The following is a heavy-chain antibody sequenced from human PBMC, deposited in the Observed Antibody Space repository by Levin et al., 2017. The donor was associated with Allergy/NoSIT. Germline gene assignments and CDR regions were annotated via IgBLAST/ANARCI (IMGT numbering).Heavy chain of an antibody. D-gene: IGHD5-12*01. CDR3: ARLGYSGYVLGLYYFDY. CDR1: GGSISSSSYY. CDR2: IYYSGST. J-gene: IGHJ4*02. Sequence: ESLKISCTVSGGSISSSSYYWGWIRQPPGKGLEWIGSIYYSGSTYYNPSLKSRVTISVDTSKNQFSLKLSSVTAADTAVYYCARLGYSGYVLGLYYFDYWGQGTLVTVSS. V-gene: IGHV4-39*01.